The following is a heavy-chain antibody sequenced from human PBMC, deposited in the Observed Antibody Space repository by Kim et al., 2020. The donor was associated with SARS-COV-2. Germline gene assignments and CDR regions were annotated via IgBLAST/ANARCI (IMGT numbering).Heavy chain of an antibody. V-gene: IGHV1-3*01. CDR3: ARDLPGSPAEVYFQH. J-gene: IGHJ1*01. CDR1: GYTFTSYA. Sequence: ASVKVSCKASGYTFTSYAMHWVRQAPGQRLEWMGWINAGNGNTKYSQKFQGRVTITRDTSASTAYMELSSLRSEDTAVYYCARDLPGSPAEVYFQHWGQGTLVTVSS. CDR2: INAGNGNT. D-gene: IGHD1-26*01.